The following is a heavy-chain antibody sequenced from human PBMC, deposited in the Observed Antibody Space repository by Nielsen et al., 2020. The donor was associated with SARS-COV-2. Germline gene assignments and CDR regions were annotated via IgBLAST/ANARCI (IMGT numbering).Heavy chain of an antibody. Sequence: GGSLRLSCAASGFVFSSYSMTWVRQAPGKGLEWVSSISSDSTYTYSADSVKGRFTISRDNAKNSLYLQMNSLRAEDTADYYCARDPYSSSWYYSALDVWGQGTTVTVSS. D-gene: IGHD6-13*01. CDR1: GFVFSSYS. CDR2: ISSDSTYT. J-gene: IGHJ6*02. CDR3: ARDPYSSSWYYSALDV. V-gene: IGHV3-21*01.